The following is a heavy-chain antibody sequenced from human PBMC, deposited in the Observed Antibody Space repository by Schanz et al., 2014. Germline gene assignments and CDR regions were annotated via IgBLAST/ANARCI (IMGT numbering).Heavy chain of an antibody. Sequence: QVQLVESGGGLVKPGGSLRLSCAASGFTFRDYYMSWIRQAPGKGLEWIGEIYHSGNTNYNASLKSRVTISVDKSKNQFSLRVRSVTAADTAVYYCARDSLRGATGGYGMEVWGQGTTVTVSS. CDR1: GFTFRDYY. V-gene: IGHV4-4*02. CDR3: ARDSLRGATGGYGMEV. CDR2: IYHSGNT. J-gene: IGHJ6*02. D-gene: IGHD2-8*02.